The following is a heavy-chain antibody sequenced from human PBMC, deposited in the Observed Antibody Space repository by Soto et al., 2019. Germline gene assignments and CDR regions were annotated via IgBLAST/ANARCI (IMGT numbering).Heavy chain of an antibody. V-gene: IGHV1-46*01. CDR3: ARGLIYDSSGYYFDY. CDR2: INPSGGST. J-gene: IGHJ4*02. CDR1: GYTFTSYY. D-gene: IGHD3-22*01. Sequence: QVQLVQSGAEVKKPGASVKVSCTASGYTFTSYYMHWVRQAPGQGLEWMGIINPSGGSTRYAQKSQGRVTMTRDTATSTGYMELSSLRSEDTAVYYCARGLIYDSSGYYFDYWGQGTLVTVSS.